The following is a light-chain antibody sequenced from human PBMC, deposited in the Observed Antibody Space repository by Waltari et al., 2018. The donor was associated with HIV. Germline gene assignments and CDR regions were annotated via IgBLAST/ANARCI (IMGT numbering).Light chain of an antibody. J-gene: IGKJ5*01. CDR2: AAS. CDR1: QGISNY. CDR3: QKYNSAPRIT. V-gene: IGKV1-27*01. Sequence: DIQMTQSPSSLSASVGDRVTITCRASQGISNYLAWYQQKPGKVPKLLIYAASTLQSGVPSRFSGSGSGTDFTLTISSLQPEDVATYYCQKYNSAPRITFGRGTRLEIK.